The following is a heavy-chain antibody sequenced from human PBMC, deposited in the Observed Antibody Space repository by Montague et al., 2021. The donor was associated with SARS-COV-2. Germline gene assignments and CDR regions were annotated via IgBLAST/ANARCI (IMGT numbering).Heavy chain of an antibody. V-gene: IGHV4-4*02. J-gene: IGHJ6*02. CDR3: ARVHPLWFGELLLDYYYYYGMDV. CDR2: IYHSGST. D-gene: IGHD3-10*01. CDR1: GGSISSSNL. Sequence: SETLSLTCAVSGGSISSSNLWSWVRQPPGKGLEWIGEIYHSGSTNYNPSLKSRVTISVDKSKNQFSLKLSSVTAANTAVYYCARVHPLWFGELLLDYYYYYGMDVWGQGTTVTVSS.